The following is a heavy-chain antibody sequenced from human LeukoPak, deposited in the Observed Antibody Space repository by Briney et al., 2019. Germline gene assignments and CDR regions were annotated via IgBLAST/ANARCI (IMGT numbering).Heavy chain of an antibody. V-gene: IGHV4-39*01. J-gene: IGHJ6*02. CDR1: GGSISSSSYY. Sequence: SETLSLTCTVSGGSISSSSYYWGWIRPPPGKGLEWIGSIYYSGSTYYNPSLKSRVTMSVDTSKNQFSLKLSSVTAADTAVYYCAREQQLTTFYYYGMDVWGQGTTVTVSS. CDR3: AREQQLTTFYYYGMDV. D-gene: IGHD6-13*01. CDR2: IYYSGST.